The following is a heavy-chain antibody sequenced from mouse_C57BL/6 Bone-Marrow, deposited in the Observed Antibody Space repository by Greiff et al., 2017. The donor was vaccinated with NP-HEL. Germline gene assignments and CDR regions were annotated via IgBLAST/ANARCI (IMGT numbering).Heavy chain of an antibody. CDR1: GYTFTDYY. D-gene: IGHD1-1*01. Sequence: QVQLQQSGAELVRPGASVKLSCKASGYTFTDYYINWVKQRPGQGLEWIARIYPGSGNTYYNEKFKGKATLTAEKSSSTAYMQLSSLTSEDSAVYFCARSLHYYGSSHWYFDVWGTGTTVTVSS. J-gene: IGHJ1*03. CDR2: IYPGSGNT. V-gene: IGHV1-76*01. CDR3: ARSLHYYGSSHWYFDV.